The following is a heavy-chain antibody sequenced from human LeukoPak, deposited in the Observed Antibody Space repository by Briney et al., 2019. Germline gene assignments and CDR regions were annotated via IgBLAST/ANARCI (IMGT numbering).Heavy chain of an antibody. CDR2: IYYSGST. Sequence: PSETLSLTCTVSGGSISSGGYYWSWIRQHPGKGLEWIGYIYYSGSTYYNPSLKSRVTISVDTSKNQFSLKLSSVTAADTAVYYCARNADGDYFDYWGQGTLVTVSS. V-gene: IGHV4-31*03. D-gene: IGHD4-17*01. CDR3: ARNADGDYFDY. CDR1: GGSISSGGYY. J-gene: IGHJ4*02.